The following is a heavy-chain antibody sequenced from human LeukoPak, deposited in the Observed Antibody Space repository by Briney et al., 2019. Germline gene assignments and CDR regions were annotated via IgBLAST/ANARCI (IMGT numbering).Heavy chain of an antibody. CDR2: MNPNSGNT. V-gene: IGHV1-8*01. J-gene: IGHJ4*02. D-gene: IGHD5-18*01. CDR1: GYTFTSYD. Sequence: ASVKVSCKASGYTFTSYDINWVRQATGQGLEWMGWMNPNSGNTGYAQKFQGRVTMTRNTSISTAYMELSSLRSEDTAVYYCARALKSWIQLWEDFDYWGQGTLVTVS. CDR3: ARALKSWIQLWEDFDY.